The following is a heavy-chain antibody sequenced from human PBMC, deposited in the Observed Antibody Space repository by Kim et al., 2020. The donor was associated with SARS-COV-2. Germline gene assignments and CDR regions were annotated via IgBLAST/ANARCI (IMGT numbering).Heavy chain of an antibody. Sequence: RGSLRLSCAASGVAFSNYAMSWVRPAPGKGLEWVSAVSGSGDKTYYADSVKGRFSISRDNSKSTLYLHMNSLRAADTAIYYCALKGSFGSGYGGQGTLVTVSS. CDR3: ALKGSFGSGY. V-gene: IGHV3-23*01. CDR2: VSGSGDKT. D-gene: IGHD3-3*01. J-gene: IGHJ4*02. CDR1: GVAFSNYA.